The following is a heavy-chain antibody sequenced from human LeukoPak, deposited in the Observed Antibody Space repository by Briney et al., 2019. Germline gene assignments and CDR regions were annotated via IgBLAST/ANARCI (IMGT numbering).Heavy chain of an antibody. CDR1: GLNFSSRW. J-gene: IGHJ4*02. CDR2: IKEDGSEK. Sequence: PGGSLRLCCAASGLNFSSRWMNWVRQAPGQGLEWVASIKEDGSEKHYVDSVKGRFTISRDNGKNSLYLQMNSLRAEDTAVYYCARDSGWWRFDFWGQGTLVTASS. D-gene: IGHD6-13*01. CDR3: ARDSGWWRFDF. V-gene: IGHV3-7*03.